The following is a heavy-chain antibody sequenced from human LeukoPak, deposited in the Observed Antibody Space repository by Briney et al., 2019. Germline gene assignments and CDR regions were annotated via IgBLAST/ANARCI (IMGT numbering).Heavy chain of an antibody. V-gene: IGHV3-30-3*01. CDR2: ISYDGSNK. D-gene: IGHD4-23*01. Sequence: HPGGSLRLSCAASGFTFSSYAMHWVRQAPGKGLEWVAVISYDGSNKYYADSVKGRFTISRDNSKNTLYLQMNSLRAEDTAVYYCARDLDYGGPTLGLDYWGQGTLVTVSS. CDR1: GFTFSSYA. J-gene: IGHJ4*02. CDR3: ARDLDYGGPTLGLDY.